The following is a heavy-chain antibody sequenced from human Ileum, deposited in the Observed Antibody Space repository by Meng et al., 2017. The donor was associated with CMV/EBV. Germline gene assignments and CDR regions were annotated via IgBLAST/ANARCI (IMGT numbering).Heavy chain of an antibody. J-gene: IGHJ5*02. D-gene: IGHD2-2*01. Sequence: LVELGGGVVQPGGALRLSCTASDFIFRSNDMHWVRQAPGRGPQWVAFIYRDSRHKEYLDSVRGRFTISRDNSKNTMYLQMDSLRVEDTALYFCTKHPFSTSVTWGQGTLVTVSS. CDR3: TKHPFSTSVT. V-gene: IGHV3-30*02. CDR2: IYRDSRHK. CDR1: DFIFRSND.